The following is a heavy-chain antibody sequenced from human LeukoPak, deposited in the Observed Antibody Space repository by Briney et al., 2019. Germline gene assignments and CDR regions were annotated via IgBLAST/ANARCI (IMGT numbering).Heavy chain of an antibody. Sequence: PGRSLRLSRAASGFTFSSYGMHWVRQAPGKGLEWVAVIWYDGSNKYYADSVKGRFTISRDNSKNTLYLQMNSLRAEDTAVYYCAREVRSYSSSWSSPAFDYWGQGTLVTVSS. D-gene: IGHD6-13*01. CDR3: AREVRSYSSSWSSPAFDY. V-gene: IGHV3-33*01. J-gene: IGHJ4*02. CDR1: GFTFSSYG. CDR2: IWYDGSNK.